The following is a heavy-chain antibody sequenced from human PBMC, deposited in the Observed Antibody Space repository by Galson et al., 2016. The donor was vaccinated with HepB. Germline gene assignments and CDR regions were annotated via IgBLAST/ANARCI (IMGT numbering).Heavy chain of an antibody. CDR3: AKGPDFWSGYYHFDY. CDR1: GFTFSSYS. D-gene: IGHD3-3*01. J-gene: IGHJ4*02. Sequence: SLRLSCAASGFTFSSYSMSWVRQAPGKGLEWISYISYTRSTTYYADSVKGRFTVSRDNAKNSLYLQMNSLRPEDTAIYYCAKGPDFWSGYYHFDYWGQGTLVTVSS. CDR2: ISYTRSTT. V-gene: IGHV3-48*01.